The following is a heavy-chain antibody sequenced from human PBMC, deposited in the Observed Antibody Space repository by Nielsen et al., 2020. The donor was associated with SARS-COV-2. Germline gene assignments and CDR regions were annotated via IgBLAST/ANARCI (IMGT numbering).Heavy chain of an antibody. V-gene: IGHV3-9*01. CDR3: AKDTHVDTAMAD. CDR2: ISWNSGSI. J-gene: IGHJ4*02. D-gene: IGHD5-18*01. Sequence: SLKISCAASGFTFDGYAMHWVRQAPGKGLEWVSGISWNSGSIGYADSVKGRFTISRDNAKNSLYLQMNSLRAEDTALYYCAKDTHVDTAMADWGQGTLVTVSS. CDR1: GFTFDGYA.